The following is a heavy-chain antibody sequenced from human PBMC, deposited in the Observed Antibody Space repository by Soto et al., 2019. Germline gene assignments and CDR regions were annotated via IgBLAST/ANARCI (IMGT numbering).Heavy chain of an antibody. V-gene: IGHV3-33*01. Sequence: QVQLVESGGGVVQPGRSLRLSCAASGFAFSGHGMHWVRQAPGKGLEWLAVIVDGGSEDHYADSVRGRFTISRDNSKNILYLEMNNLRVEDPAVYYCARDDLYEDNGLDSWGQGTLVTVSP. CDR2: IVDGGSED. D-gene: IGHD3-3*01. CDR3: ARDDLYEDNGLDS. CDR1: GFAFSGHG. J-gene: IGHJ5*01.